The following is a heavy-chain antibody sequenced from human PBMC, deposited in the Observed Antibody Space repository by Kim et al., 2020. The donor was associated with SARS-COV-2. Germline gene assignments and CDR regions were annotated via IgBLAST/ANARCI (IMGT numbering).Heavy chain of an antibody. D-gene: IGHD1-26*01. J-gene: IGHJ3*02. V-gene: IGHV3-30*02. Sequence: YYADSVKGRFTISRDNSKNTLYLQMNSLRAEDTAVYYCAKGEVGADAFDIWGQGTMVTVSS. CDR3: AKGEVGADAFDI.